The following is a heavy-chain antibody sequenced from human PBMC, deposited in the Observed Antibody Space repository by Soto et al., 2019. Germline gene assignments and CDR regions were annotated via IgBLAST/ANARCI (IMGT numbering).Heavy chain of an antibody. J-gene: IGHJ6*02. CDR1: GDSISSGNKY. D-gene: IGHD3-16*01. CDR2: IFSSGTT. V-gene: IGHV4-30-4*01. CDR3: ARVPSPFDYYYAMDV. Sequence: SETLSLTCTVSGDSISSGNKYWSWIRQAPGKGLEWIGYIFSSGTTYYNPSLKSRLTMSLDTSQNQFSLRLASVTDADSAVYYCARVPSPFDYYYAMDVWGQGTTVTVSS.